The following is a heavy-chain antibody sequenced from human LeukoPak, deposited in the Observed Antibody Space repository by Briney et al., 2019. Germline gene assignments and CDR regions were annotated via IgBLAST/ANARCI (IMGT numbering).Heavy chain of an antibody. Sequence: GESLKISCRGSGYSFTTFWIGWVRQMPGKGLEWMGIIYPGDSDTRYSPSFQGQVTMSADKSINTAYLQWSSLKASDTAMYYCARRQGCSSTSCPPDSWGQGTLVTVSS. CDR1: GYSFTTFW. V-gene: IGHV5-51*01. CDR2: IYPGDSDT. D-gene: IGHD2-2*01. J-gene: IGHJ4*02. CDR3: ARRQGCSSTSCPPDS.